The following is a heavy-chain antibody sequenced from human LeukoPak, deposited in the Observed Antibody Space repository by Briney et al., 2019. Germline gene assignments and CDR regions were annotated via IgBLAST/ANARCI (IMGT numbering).Heavy chain of an antibody. CDR2: IYYSGST. V-gene: IGHV4-59*01. CDR3: ARDASSSWQSDAFDI. Sequence: SETLSLTCTVSGGSISSYYWSWIRQPPGKGLEWIGYIYYSGSTNYNPSLKSRVTISVDTSKNQFSLKLSSVTAADTAVYYCARDASSSWQSDAFDIWGQGTMVTVSS. J-gene: IGHJ3*02. D-gene: IGHD6-13*01. CDR1: GGSISSYY.